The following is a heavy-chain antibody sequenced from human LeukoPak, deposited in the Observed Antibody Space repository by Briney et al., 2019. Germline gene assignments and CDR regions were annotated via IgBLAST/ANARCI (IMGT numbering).Heavy chain of an antibody. Sequence: SETLSLTCTVSGGSISSYYWSWIRQPPGKGLEWIGYIYYSGSTNYNPSLKSRVTISVDTSKNQFSLKLSSVTAADTAVYYCARAQSNQMATKIWGQGTLVTVSS. CDR3: ARAQSNQMATKI. J-gene: IGHJ4*02. CDR1: GGSISSYY. CDR2: IYYSGST. D-gene: IGHD5-24*01. V-gene: IGHV4-59*12.